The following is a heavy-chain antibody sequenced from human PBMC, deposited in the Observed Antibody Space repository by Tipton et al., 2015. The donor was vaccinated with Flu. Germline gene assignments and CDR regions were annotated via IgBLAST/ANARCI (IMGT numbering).Heavy chain of an antibody. CDR1: GGSISSYY. CDR2: IYYSGST. Sequence: LRLSCTVSGGSISSYYWSWIRQPPGKGLEWIGYIYYSGSTNYNPSLKSRVTISVDTSKNQFSLKLSSVTAGDTAVYYCARDAPPSYLSYGMDVWGQGTTVTVSS. D-gene: IGHD1-26*01. V-gene: IGHV4-59*01. J-gene: IGHJ6*02. CDR3: ARDAPPSYLSYGMDV.